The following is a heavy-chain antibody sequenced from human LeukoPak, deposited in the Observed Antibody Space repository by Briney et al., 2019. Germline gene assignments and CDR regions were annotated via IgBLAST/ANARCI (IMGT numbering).Heavy chain of an antibody. Sequence: GGSLRLSCAASGFTFSFYWMGWFRQAPGKGLEWVANIKQDGSEKYYVDSVKGRFTISRDNAKSSLYLQMNSLRAEDTAVYYCARDNRGYDYVEFDYWGQGTLVTVSS. CDR3: ARDNRGYDYVEFDY. V-gene: IGHV3-7*01. CDR1: GFTFSFYW. CDR2: IKQDGSEK. D-gene: IGHD5-12*01. J-gene: IGHJ4*02.